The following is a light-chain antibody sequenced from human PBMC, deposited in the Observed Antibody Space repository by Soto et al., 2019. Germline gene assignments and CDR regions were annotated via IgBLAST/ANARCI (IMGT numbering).Light chain of an antibody. J-gene: IGKJ4*01. CDR3: QQRSKWPST. CDR2: DAS. Sequence: EIVLTQAPATLSWSPGDRATLSCRASQSVSRYLAWYQQKPGQAPRLLINDASNRATGIPSRFSGSGSGTDFTLTITSLEPEDFAVYYCQQRSKWPSTFGGGTKVEFK. CDR1: QSVSRY. V-gene: IGKV3-11*01.